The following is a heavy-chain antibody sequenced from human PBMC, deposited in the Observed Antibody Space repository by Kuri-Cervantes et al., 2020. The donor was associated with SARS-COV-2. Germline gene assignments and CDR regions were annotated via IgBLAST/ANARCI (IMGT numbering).Heavy chain of an antibody. CDR2: INPNSGGT. Sequence: ASVQVSCKASGYTFTGYYMHWVRQAPGQGLEWMGWINPNSGGTNYAQKFQGRVTMTRDTSISTAYMELSRLRSDDTAVYYCARDPAGVYYYYYYMDVWGKGTTVTVSS. CDR1: GYTFTGYY. J-gene: IGHJ6*03. V-gene: IGHV1-2*02. CDR3: ARDPAGVYYYYYYMDV.